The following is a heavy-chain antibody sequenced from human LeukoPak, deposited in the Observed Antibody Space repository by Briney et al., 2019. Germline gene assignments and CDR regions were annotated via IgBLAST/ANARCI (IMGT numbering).Heavy chain of an antibody. CDR1: GGSFSGYY. V-gene: IGHV4-34*01. Sequence: PSETLSLTCAVYGGSFSGYYWSWIRQPPGKGLEWIGEINHSGSTNYNPSLKSRVTISVDTSKNQFSLKLSSVTAADTAVYYCARGAWCSGSYFDYWGQGTLVTVSS. J-gene: IGHJ4*02. D-gene: IGHD1-26*01. CDR2: INHSGST. CDR3: ARGAWCSGSYFDY.